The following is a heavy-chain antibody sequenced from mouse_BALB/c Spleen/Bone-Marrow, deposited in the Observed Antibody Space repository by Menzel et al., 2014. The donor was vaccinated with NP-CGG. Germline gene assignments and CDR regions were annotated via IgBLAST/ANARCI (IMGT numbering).Heavy chain of an antibody. CDR3: ARAAYDRYDEGAWFAY. V-gene: IGHV1-4*01. CDR2: INPSSGYT. D-gene: IGHD2-14*01. CDR1: GYTFTSYT. Sequence: QVQLQQSGAELARPGASVKMSCKASGYTFTSYTMHWVKQRPGQGLEWIGYINPSSGYTNYNQKFKDKATLTADKSSSTDYMQLSSLTSEDSAVYYCARAAYDRYDEGAWFAYWGQGTLVTVSA. J-gene: IGHJ3*01.